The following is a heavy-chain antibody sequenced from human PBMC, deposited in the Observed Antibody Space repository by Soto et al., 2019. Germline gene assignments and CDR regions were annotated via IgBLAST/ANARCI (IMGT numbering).Heavy chain of an antibody. CDR3: ARERGSKSLDV. V-gene: IGHV3-7*03. J-gene: IGHJ6*02. D-gene: IGHD2-15*01. CDR2: IRQDGSEN. Sequence: SGGSLRLSCGVSVFTFSNYWMTWVRQAPGKGLEWVANIRQDGSENSYVGSVKGRFTISRDNAKNSLYLQMNSLRAEDTAVYYCARERGSKSLDVWGQGTTVTVSS. CDR1: VFTFSNYW.